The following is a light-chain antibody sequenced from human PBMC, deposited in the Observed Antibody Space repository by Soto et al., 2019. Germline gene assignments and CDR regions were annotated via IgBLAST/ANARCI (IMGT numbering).Light chain of an antibody. CDR1: QSVSSF. V-gene: IGKV3-11*01. CDR2: DAS. J-gene: IGKJ4*01. CDR3: QQRSGWPPT. Sequence: EIVLTQSPATLSLSPGERATLSCRASQSVSSFLAWYQQKPGQAPRLLIYDASNRATDIPARFSGSGSGTDFTLTISSLEPEDSAIYFCQQRSGWPPTCGGGTKV.